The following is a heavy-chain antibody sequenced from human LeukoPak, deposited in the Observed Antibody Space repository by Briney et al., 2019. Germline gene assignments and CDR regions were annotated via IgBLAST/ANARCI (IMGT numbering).Heavy chain of an antibody. CDR3: ARDGETYCSSTSCWSPIDY. D-gene: IGHD2-2*01. CDR1: GFTFSSYA. J-gene: IGHJ4*02. Sequence: PGGSLRLSCAASGFTFSSYAMHWVRQAPGKGLEWVTVISYDGSNKYYADSVKGRFTISRDNSKNTLYLQMNSLRAEDTAVYYCARDGETYCSSTSCWSPIDYWGQGTLVTVSS. CDR2: ISYDGSNK. V-gene: IGHV3-30-3*01.